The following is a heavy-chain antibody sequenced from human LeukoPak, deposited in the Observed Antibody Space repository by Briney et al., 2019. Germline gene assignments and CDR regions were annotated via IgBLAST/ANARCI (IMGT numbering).Heavy chain of an antibody. J-gene: IGHJ4*02. CDR1: GGSFSGYC. CDR2: INHSGST. CDR3: ARARRFFDY. Sequence: SETLSLTCAVYGGSFSGYCWSWIRQPPGKGLEWIGEINHSGSTNYNPSLKSRVTISVDTSKNQFSLKLSSVTAADTAVYYCARARRFFDYWGQGTLVTVSS. V-gene: IGHV4-34*01.